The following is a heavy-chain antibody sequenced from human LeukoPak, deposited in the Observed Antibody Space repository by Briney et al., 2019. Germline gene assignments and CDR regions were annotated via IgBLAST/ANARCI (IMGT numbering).Heavy chain of an antibody. CDR3: ARDRAHVGTMVDAFDV. J-gene: IGHJ3*01. CDR2: ISPNSGGT. V-gene: IGHV1-2*02. Sequence: ASVKVSCKASGYTFIGYYMHWVRQAPGQGLEWMGWISPNSGGTKYAQKFQGRVTMTRDTSIRTAYMELSRLRSDDTAMYYCARDRAHVGTMVDAFDVWGQGTMVTISS. CDR1: GYTFIGYY. D-gene: IGHD5-12*01.